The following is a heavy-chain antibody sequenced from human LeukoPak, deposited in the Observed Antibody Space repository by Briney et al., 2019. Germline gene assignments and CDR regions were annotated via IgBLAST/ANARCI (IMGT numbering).Heavy chain of an antibody. CDR3: AREAGGITMVRGDLRWGSWFDP. D-gene: IGHD3-10*01. V-gene: IGHV1-2*02. Sequence: PWASVKVSCKASGYTFTGYYMHWVRQAPGQGLEWMGWINPNSGGTNYAQKFQGRVTMTRDTSISTAYMELSRLRSDDTAVYYCAREAGGITMVRGDLRWGSWFDPWGQGTLVTVSS. CDR2: INPNSGGT. CDR1: GYTFTGYY. J-gene: IGHJ5*02.